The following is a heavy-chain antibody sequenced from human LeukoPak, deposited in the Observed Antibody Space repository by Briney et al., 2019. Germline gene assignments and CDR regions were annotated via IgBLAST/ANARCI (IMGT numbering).Heavy chain of an antibody. CDR1: GFTVSSNY. V-gene: IGHV3-66*01. Sequence: GGSLRLSCAASGFTVSSNYMSWVRQAPGKGLEWVSVIYSGGSTYYADSVKGRFTISRDNSKNTLYLQMNSLRAADTAVYYCARDQYYYGSGSYYRWFDPWGQGTLVTVSS. CDR2: IYSGGST. J-gene: IGHJ5*02. D-gene: IGHD3-10*01. CDR3: ARDQYYYGSGSYYRWFDP.